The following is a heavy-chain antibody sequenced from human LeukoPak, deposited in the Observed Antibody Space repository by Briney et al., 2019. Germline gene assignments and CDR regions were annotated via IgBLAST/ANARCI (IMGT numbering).Heavy chain of an antibody. Sequence: ASVKVSCKTSGYTFTTCAVHWVRQAPGQRLEWMGWIHADSGKTKYSQKLQGSVAIARDTSATTIYLEFTRLRIEDTAVYFCTIGLAGDWDAFDIWGLGTMVTVSS. CDR2: IHADSGKT. CDR3: TIGLAGDWDAFDI. CDR1: GYTFTTCA. D-gene: IGHD6-19*01. V-gene: IGHV1-3*01. J-gene: IGHJ3*02.